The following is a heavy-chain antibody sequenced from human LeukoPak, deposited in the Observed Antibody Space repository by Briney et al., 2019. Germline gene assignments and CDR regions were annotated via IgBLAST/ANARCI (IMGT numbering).Heavy chain of an antibody. J-gene: IGHJ5*02. CDR2: MNPNSGNT. CDR3: ARGPNKSDGGNSGSAWFDP. Sequence: ASVNVSCEASGYTFTTYDINWVRQATGQGLEWMGWMNPNSGNTGYAQKFQGRVTMTRNTPISTAYMELSSLRSEDTAVYYCARGPNKSDGGNSGSAWFDPWGQGTLVTVSS. V-gene: IGHV1-8*01. D-gene: IGHD4-23*01. CDR1: GYTFTTYD.